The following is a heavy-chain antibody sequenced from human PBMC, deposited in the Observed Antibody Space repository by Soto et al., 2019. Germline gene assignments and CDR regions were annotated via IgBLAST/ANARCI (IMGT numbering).Heavy chain of an antibody. J-gene: IGHJ4*02. CDR2: ISYSGRT. CDR1: GDSISSRNSY. V-gene: IGHV4-31*03. D-gene: IGHD3-16*02. Sequence: QVQLQESGPGLVKPSQTLSLTCTVSGDSISSRNSYWTWIRQHPGKVLEWIGYISYSGRTYYYTSLKSRATISVDTSKNQFSLKLSSVTAADTAVYYCARARGFGDLSLKYWGQGTLVTVSS. CDR3: ARARGFGDLSLKY.